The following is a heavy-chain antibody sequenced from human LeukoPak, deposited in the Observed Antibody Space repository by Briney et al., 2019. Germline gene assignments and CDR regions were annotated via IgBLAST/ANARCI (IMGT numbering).Heavy chain of an antibody. CDR3: ARRYCSGGSCYPGYYYYGMDV. V-gene: IGHV3-66*01. CDR1: GFTVSSNY. J-gene: IGHJ6*02. CDR2: IYRGGST. D-gene: IGHD2-15*01. Sequence: GGSLRLSCAASGFTVSSNYMSWVRQAPGKGLEWVSVIYRGGSTDYADSVKGRFTISRDNAKNSLYLQMNSLRAEDTAVYYCARRYCSGGSCYPGYYYYGMDVWGQGTTVTVSS.